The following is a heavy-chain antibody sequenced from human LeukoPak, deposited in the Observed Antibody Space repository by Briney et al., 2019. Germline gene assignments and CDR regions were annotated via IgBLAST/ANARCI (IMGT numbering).Heavy chain of an antibody. CDR3: AKELDSTGYFDY. CDR2: ISGSGGST. J-gene: IGHJ4*02. V-gene: IGHV3-23*01. Sequence: GGSLRLSCADSGFTFNSYDMNWVRQAPGKGLEWVSGISGSGGSTYYADSVKGRFTISRDNSENTLYLQMNSLRAEDTAIYYCAKELDSTGYFDYWGQGTLVTVSS. D-gene: IGHD3-22*01. CDR1: GFTFNSYD.